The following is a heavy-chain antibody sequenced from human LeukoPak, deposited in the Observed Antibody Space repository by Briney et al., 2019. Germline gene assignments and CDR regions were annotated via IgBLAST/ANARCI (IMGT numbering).Heavy chain of an antibody. Sequence: GASVKVSCKASGYTFTSYGISWVRQAPGQGLEWMGWISAYNGITNYAQKLQGRVTMTTDTSTSTAYMELRSLRSDDTAVYYCARRIYGGNSFVMRPWGQGTLVTVSS. V-gene: IGHV1-18*01. CDR2: ISAYNGIT. CDR3: ARRIYGGNSFVMRP. J-gene: IGHJ5*02. CDR1: GYTFTSYG. D-gene: IGHD4-23*01.